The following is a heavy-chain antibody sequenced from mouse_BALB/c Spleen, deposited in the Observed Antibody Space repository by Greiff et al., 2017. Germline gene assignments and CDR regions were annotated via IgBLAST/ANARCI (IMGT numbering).Heavy chain of an antibody. V-gene: IGHV5-6-4*01. CDR3: TRANWYFDY. D-gene: IGHD4-1*01. J-gene: IGHJ2*01. Sequence: VESGGGLVKPGGSLKLSCAASGFTFSSYTMSWVRQTPEKRLEWVATISSGGSYTYYPDSVKGRFTISRDNAKNTLYLQMSSLKSEDTAMYYCTRANWYFDYWGQGTTLTVSS. CDR2: ISSGGSYT. CDR1: GFTFSSYT.